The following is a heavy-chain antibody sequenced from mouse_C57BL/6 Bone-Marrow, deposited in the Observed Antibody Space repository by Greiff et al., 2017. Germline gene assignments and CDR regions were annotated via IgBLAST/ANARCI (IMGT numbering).Heavy chain of an antibody. CDR3: ARSWAY. V-gene: IGHV1-50*01. Sequence: QVQLKQPGAELVKPGASVKLSCKASGYTFTSYWMQWVKQRPGQGLEWIGEIDPSDSYTNYNQKFKGKATLTVDTSSSTAYMPLSSLTSEDSAVYYCARSWAYWGKGTLVTGSA. CDR1: GYTFTSYW. J-gene: IGHJ3*01. CDR2: IDPSDSYT.